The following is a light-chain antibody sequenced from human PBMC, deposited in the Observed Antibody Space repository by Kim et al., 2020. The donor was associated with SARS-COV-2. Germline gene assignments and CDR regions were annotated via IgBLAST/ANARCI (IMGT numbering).Light chain of an antibody. Sequence: SVSPGQTASITCYGDKLGDKYASWYQQKPGQSPVLVIHQDTKRPSGIPERFSGSNAGNTATLTISGTQAMDEADYYCQAWDSSTAVFGGGTKLTVL. V-gene: IGLV3-1*01. CDR3: QAWDSSTAV. CDR2: QDT. CDR1: KLGDKY. J-gene: IGLJ3*02.